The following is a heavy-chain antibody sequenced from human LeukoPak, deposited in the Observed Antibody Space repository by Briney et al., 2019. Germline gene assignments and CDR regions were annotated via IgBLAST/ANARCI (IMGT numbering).Heavy chain of an antibody. D-gene: IGHD4-23*01. CDR1: GGSISSGGYY. CDR2: IYYSGST. CDR3: AREPLRWYPDAFDI. V-gene: IGHV4-31*03. J-gene: IGHJ3*02. Sequence: QPSETLSLTCSVSGGSISSGGYYWSWIRQHPGMGLEWIGYIYYSGSTNYNPSLKSRVTISVDTSKNQFSLKLSSVTAADTAVYYCAREPLRWYPDAFDIWGQGTMVTVSS.